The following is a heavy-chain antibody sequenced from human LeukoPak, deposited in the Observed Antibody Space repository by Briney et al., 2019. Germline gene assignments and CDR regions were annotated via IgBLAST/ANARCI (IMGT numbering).Heavy chain of an antibody. J-gene: IGHJ4*02. D-gene: IGHD3-9*01. Sequence: GRSLRLSCAASGFTFSTYTMHWVRQAPGKGLEWVAVISYDGSNKYYTDSVKGRFTISRDNSKNTLYLNMNSLRAEDTAVYYCARGVGYNLLTGYYISWGQGTLVTVSS. CDR1: GFTFSTYT. CDR2: ISYDGSNK. V-gene: IGHV3-30*04. CDR3: ARGVGYNLLTGYYIS.